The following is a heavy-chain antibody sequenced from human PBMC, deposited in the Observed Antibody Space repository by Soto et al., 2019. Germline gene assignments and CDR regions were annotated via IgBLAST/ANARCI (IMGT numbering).Heavy chain of an antibody. D-gene: IGHD3-3*01. CDR1: GFSFSTYS. J-gene: IGHJ3*02. CDR3: ARGSQNFWMREDAFDI. Sequence: EVQLVESGGGQVKPGGSLRRSCAASGFSFSTYSMNWVRQAPGKGLEWVSSIHSSSRYIYYADSVKGRFTISRDNAKNSLFLQMSSLRAEDTAVYYCARGSQNFWMREDAFDIWGQGTMVSVSS. CDR2: IHSSSRYI. V-gene: IGHV3-21*01.